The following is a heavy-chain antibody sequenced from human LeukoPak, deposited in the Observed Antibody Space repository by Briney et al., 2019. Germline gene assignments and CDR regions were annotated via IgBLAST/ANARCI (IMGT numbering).Heavy chain of an antibody. V-gene: IGHV4-34*01. CDR1: GGSFSGYY. CDR2: INHSGST. CDR3: ASDYCSSTSCSFDY. J-gene: IGHJ4*02. Sequence: SETLSLTCAVYGGSFSGYYWSWIRQPPGKGLEWIGEINHSGSTNYNPSLKSRVTISVDTSKNQFSLKLSSVTAADTAVYYCASDYCSSTSCSFDYWGQGTLVTVS. D-gene: IGHD2-2*01.